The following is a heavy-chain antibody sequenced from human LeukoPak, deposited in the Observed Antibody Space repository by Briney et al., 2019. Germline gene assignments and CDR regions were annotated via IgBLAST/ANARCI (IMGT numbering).Heavy chain of an antibody. Sequence: GGSLRLSCAASGFTFSSYAMHWVRPAPGKGLEWVAVISYDGSNKYYADSVKGRFTISRDNSKNTLYLQMNSLRAEDTAVYYCAREFETMIVVGIPYFDYWGQGTLVTVSS. CDR1: GFTFSSYA. D-gene: IGHD3-22*01. CDR2: ISYDGSNK. V-gene: IGHV3-30*04. J-gene: IGHJ4*02. CDR3: AREFETMIVVGIPYFDY.